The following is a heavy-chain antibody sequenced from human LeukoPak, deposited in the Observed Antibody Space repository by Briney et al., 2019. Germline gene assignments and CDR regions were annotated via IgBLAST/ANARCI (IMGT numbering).Heavy chain of an antibody. J-gene: IGHJ4*02. D-gene: IGHD2-21*02. V-gene: IGHV3-23*01. Sequence: GGSLRLSRAASGFTFSNYAMNWVRQAPGKGLEWVSVITSGGSTYYADSVKGRFTISRDNSKNTLYLQMNSLRAEDTAVYYCAKRLPVVGDRNRAFDYWGQGTLVTVSS. CDR1: GFTFSNYA. CDR2: ITSGGST. CDR3: AKRLPVVGDRNRAFDY.